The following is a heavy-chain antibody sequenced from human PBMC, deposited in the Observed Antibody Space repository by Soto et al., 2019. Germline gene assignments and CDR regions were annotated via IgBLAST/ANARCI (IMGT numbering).Heavy chain of an antibody. J-gene: IGHJ6*03. CDR2: MNPNSGNT. Sequence: QVQLVQSGAEVKKPGASVKVSCKASGYTFTSYDINWVRQATGQGLEWMGWMNPNSGNTGYAQKFQGRVTMTRNTSISTAYMELGSLRSEDTAVYYCASVGARVLEWFYSREGYVMDVWGKGTTVTVSS. CDR3: ASVGARVLEWFYSREGYVMDV. CDR1: GYTFTSYD. D-gene: IGHD3-3*01. V-gene: IGHV1-8*01.